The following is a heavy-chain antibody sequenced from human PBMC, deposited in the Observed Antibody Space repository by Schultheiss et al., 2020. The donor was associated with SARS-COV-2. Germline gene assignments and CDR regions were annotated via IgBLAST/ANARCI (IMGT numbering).Heavy chain of an antibody. D-gene: IGHD4-17*01. CDR3: ARADYYGDYTNYYYYGMDV. CDR1: GGTFSSYA. Sequence: SVKVSCKASGGTFSSYAISWVRQAPGQGLEWMGGIIPIFGTANYAQKFQGRITITADESTTTAYMQLSSLRSEDTAVYYCARADYYGDYTNYYYYGMDVWGQGTTVTVSS. J-gene: IGHJ6*02. V-gene: IGHV1-69*13. CDR2: IIPIFGTA.